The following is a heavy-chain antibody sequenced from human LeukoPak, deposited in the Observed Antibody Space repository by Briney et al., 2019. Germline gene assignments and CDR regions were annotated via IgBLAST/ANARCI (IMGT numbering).Heavy chain of an antibody. Sequence: PGGSLRLSCAASGCTFSSFEMNWVRQAPGKGLEWVSYISSSGSSTYYADSVKGRFTISRDNAKNSLYLQMNSLRAEDTAVYYCARTPYSPRAFDIWGQGTMVTVSS. CDR3: ARTPYSPRAFDI. CDR2: ISSSGSST. CDR1: GCTFSSFE. V-gene: IGHV3-48*03. J-gene: IGHJ3*02. D-gene: IGHD2-15*01.